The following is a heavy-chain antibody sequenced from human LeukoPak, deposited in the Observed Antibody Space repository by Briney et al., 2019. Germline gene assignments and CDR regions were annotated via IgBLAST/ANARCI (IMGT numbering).Heavy chain of an antibody. V-gene: IGHV4-61*02. CDR3: ARGKDGYTILDY. Sequence: QVQLQESGPGLVKFSQTLSLTCTVSGGSISSGNYYWTWIRQPAGKGLEWIGRISTSESTYYNPSLRRRVTISVDTSKNQFSLNLRSVTAADTALYYCARGKDGYTILDYWGQGTLLTVSS. D-gene: IGHD5-24*01. CDR2: ISTSEST. J-gene: IGHJ4*02. CDR1: GGSISSGNYY.